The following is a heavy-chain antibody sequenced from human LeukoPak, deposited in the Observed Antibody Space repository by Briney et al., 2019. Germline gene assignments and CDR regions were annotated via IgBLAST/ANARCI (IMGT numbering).Heavy chain of an antibody. V-gene: IGHV4-34*01. Sequence: SETLSLTCAIYGESFSGYYWSWIRHPPSTGLEWIGVSSHYGSTNYNPYYKSRVTIPVDTSKNQFSLKLSSVTAADTAVYYCARGHRPDIVVVPAGIDPWGQGTLVTVSS. D-gene: IGHD2-2*01. CDR3: ARGHRPDIVVVPAGIDP. CDR1: GESFSGYY. J-gene: IGHJ5*02. CDR2: SSHYGST.